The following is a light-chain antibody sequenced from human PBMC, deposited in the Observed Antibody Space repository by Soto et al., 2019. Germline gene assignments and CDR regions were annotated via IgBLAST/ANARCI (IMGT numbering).Light chain of an antibody. Sequence: QPVLTQPASMSGAPGQSITISCTGTSSDVGGYNYVSWYQQHPGKAPKLMIYEVSNRPSGVSNRFSGSKSGNAASLTISGLQAEDEADYYCSSYTSSSTLVFGTGTKLTVL. V-gene: IGLV2-14*01. CDR2: EVS. CDR1: SSDVGGYNY. CDR3: SSYTSSSTLV. J-gene: IGLJ1*01.